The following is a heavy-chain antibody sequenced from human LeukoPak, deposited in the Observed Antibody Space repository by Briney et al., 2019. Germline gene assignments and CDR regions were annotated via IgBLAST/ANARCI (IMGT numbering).Heavy chain of an antibody. CDR1: GYSISSGYY. D-gene: IGHD3-3*01. V-gene: IGHV4-38-2*02. CDR2: ICHSGST. CDR3: ASRYDFWSGYYGDY. Sequence: SQTLSLTCTASGYSISSGYYWGWIRQPPGKGLEWIGSICHSGSTYYNPSLKSRVTISVDTSKNQFSLKLSSATAADTAVYYCASRYDFWSGYYGDYWGQGTLVTVSS. J-gene: IGHJ4*02.